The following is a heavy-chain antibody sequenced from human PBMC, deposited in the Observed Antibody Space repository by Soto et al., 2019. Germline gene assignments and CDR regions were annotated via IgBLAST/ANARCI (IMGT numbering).Heavy chain of an antibody. Sequence: QVQLVQSGAEVKKPGSSVKVSCKASGGTFSSYTISWVRQAPGQGLEWMGRIIPILGIANYAQKFQGRVTITADKSTSTAYMELSSLRSEDTAVYYCARDFLRYCSSTSCYIPYYYYGMDVWGQGTTVTVSS. CDR1: GGTFSSYT. V-gene: IGHV1-69*08. CDR2: IIPILGIA. J-gene: IGHJ6*02. D-gene: IGHD2-2*02. CDR3: ARDFLRYCSSTSCYIPYYYYGMDV.